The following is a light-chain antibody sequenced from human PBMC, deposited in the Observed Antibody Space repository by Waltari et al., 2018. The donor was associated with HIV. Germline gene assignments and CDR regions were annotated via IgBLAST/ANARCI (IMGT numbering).Light chain of an antibody. J-gene: IGLJ2*01. CDR1: AIGSTR. CDR3: QVWDFRSDEVI. V-gene: IGLV3-21*03. Sequence: SYMLTQSPSVSVAPGKTAAITCGGNAIGSTRVHWYQHKSGQAPVLITYDDDDRPSGIPERFSGSNSANTATLTITRVEAGDEADYFCQVWDFRSDEVIFGGGTKMTVL. CDR2: DDD.